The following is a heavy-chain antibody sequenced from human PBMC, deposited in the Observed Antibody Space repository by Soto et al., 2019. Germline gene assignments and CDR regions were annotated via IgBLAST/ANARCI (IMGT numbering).Heavy chain of an antibody. CDR2: VYHTGST. CDR1: GDSMSRGDYY. V-gene: IGHV4-30-4*01. Sequence: QVQLQESGPGLVKPSQTLSLSFTVSGDSMSRGDYYWSLIRLPPGKGLEWIGFVYHTGSTYYNTSLKGRVDISVDTSKNQFSLKLNSVTAADTSVYYCARDPLYDSGDLSHVFDMWGQGTMVTVSS. D-gene: IGHD4-17*01. CDR3: ARDPLYDSGDLSHVFDM. J-gene: IGHJ3*02.